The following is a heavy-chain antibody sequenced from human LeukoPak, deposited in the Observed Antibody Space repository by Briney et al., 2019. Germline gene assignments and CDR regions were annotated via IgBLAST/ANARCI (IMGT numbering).Heavy chain of an antibody. CDR2: ISYDGSNK. V-gene: IGHV3-30*18. Sequence: GGALRLSCATSGFTFSSYCMQWVRQAPGKGLNWVAVISYDGSNKYSAASVKGPFTISRDNSKNTLYLQMHRLTAEDTAVYYCAKLRLLWFGELPTDAFDIWGQGTMATFSS. D-gene: IGHD3-10*01. J-gene: IGHJ3*02. CDR1: GFTFSSYC. CDR3: AKLRLLWFGELPTDAFDI.